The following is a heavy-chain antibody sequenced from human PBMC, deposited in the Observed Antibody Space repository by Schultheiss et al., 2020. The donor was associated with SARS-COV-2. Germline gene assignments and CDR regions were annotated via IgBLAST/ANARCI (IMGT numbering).Heavy chain of an antibody. J-gene: IGHJ4*02. CDR1: GGSISSGGYY. Sequence: SETLSLTCTVSGGSISSGGYYWSWIRQHPGKGLEWIGYIYYSGSTYYSPSLTSRAAIAVDTSRNQFPLKLSSVTVADTAVYYCTRLGRQTSASYPDYWGQGTLVTVAS. D-gene: IGHD2-2*01. V-gene: IGHV4-31*03. CDR3: TRLGRQTSASYPDY. CDR2: IYYSGST.